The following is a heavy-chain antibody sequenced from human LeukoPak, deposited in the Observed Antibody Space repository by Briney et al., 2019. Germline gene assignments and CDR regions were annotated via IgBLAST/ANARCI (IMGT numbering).Heavy chain of an antibody. V-gene: IGHV3-23*01. J-gene: IGHJ5*02. CDR2: IGNSGGGI. D-gene: IGHD6-13*01. CDR3: ARDALGSSSEHGWFDP. CDR1: GFTFSTYT. Sequence: GGSLRLSCAASGFTFSTYTMYWVRHPPGKRLEWVSIIGNSGGGIHYADSVKSRFTISRDNSKNTLYLQMNSLRAEDTAVYYCARDALGSSSEHGWFDPWGQGTLVTVSS.